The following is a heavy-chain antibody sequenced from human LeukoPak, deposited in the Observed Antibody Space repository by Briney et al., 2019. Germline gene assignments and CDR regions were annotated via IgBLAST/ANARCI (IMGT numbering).Heavy chain of an antibody. Sequence: GASVKVSCKASGYTFTSYGISWVRQAPGQGLEWMGGIIPIFGTANYAQKFQGRVTITADESTSTAYMELSSLRSEDTAVYYCARSPYDSSGYYYDWFDPWGQGTLVTVSS. CDR3: ARSPYDSSGYYYDWFDP. CDR1: GYTFTSYG. D-gene: IGHD3-22*01. CDR2: IIPIFGTA. V-gene: IGHV1-69*13. J-gene: IGHJ5*02.